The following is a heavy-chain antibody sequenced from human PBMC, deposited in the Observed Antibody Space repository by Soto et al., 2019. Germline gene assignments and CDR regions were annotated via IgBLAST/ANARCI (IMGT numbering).Heavy chain of an antibody. CDR3: ARPHCSSTSCSYYFDY. V-gene: IGHV3-13*01. D-gene: IGHD2-2*01. CDR2: IGTAGDT. J-gene: IGHJ4*02. CDR1: GFTFSSYD. Sequence: GGSLSLSCAASGFTFSSYDMHWVRQATGKGLEWVSAIGTAGDTYYPGSVKGRFTISRENAKNSLYLQMNSLRAEDTAVYYCARPHCSSTSCSYYFDYWGQGTLVTVSS.